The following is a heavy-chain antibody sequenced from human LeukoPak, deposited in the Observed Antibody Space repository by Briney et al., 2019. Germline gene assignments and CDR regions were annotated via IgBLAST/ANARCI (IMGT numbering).Heavy chain of an antibody. V-gene: IGHV4-61*01. D-gene: IGHD3-10*01. CDR3: ARDGVAKVRGVIRY. CDR2: IYYSGST. CDR1: GGSVCSGSYY. J-gene: IGHJ4*02. Sequence: SETLSLTCTVSGGSVCSGSYYWSWIRQPPGKGREWNGYIYYSGSTNYNPSLKSRVTISVDTSKNQFSLKLSSVTAADTAVYYCARDGVAKVRGVIRYWGQGTLVTVSS.